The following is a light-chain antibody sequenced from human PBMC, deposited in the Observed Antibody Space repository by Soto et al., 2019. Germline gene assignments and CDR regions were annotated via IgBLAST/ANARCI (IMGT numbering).Light chain of an antibody. J-gene: IGKJ1*01. CDR1: QSVSSYY. V-gene: IGKV3-20*01. CDR3: LQEYNYPRT. CDR2: AAS. Sequence: EIVLTQSPGTLSLSPGERATLSCRASQSVSSYYLAWYQQKPGQAPRLLIYAASSRATGIPDRFSGGGSGTDFTLTISRLEPEDFAVYYCLQEYNYPRTFGQGTKVEL.